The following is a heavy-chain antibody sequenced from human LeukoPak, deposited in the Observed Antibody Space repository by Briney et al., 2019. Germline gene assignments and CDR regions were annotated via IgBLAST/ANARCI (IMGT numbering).Heavy chain of an antibody. Sequence: GGSLRLSCAASGFTFSSYGMHWVRQAPGKGLEWVAFIRYDGSNKYYADSAKGRFTISRDNSKNTLYLQMNSLRAEDTAVYYCAKDQGIAVAENYYGMDVWGQGTTVTVSS. CDR2: IRYDGSNK. CDR3: AKDQGIAVAENYYGMDV. V-gene: IGHV3-30*02. D-gene: IGHD6-19*01. CDR1: GFTFSSYG. J-gene: IGHJ6*02.